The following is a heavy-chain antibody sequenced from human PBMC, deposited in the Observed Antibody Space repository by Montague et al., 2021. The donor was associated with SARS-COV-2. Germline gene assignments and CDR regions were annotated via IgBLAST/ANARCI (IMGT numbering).Heavy chain of an antibody. CDR1: GFSLTTSALC. J-gene: IGHJ6*02. CDR2: IDWDDDK. V-gene: IGHV2-70*11. CDR3: ARSGQPAGNYAPLGYYGSDV. Sequence: PALVKSTQTLTLTCTFSGFSLTTSALCVSWIRQPPGKAPEWLARIDWDDDKHYNASLKTRLTISKDTSKNHVVLTMTNMDPADTGTYYCARSGQPAGNYAPLGYYGSDVWGRGTTVIVSS. D-gene: IGHD1-26*01.